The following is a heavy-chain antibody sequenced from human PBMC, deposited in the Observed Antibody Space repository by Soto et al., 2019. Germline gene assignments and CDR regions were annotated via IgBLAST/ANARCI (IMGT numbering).Heavy chain of an antibody. CDR1: GFTFSSYA. CDR2: ISGSGGST. V-gene: IGHV3-23*01. D-gene: IGHD2-15*01. J-gene: IGHJ3*02. CDR3: AKVAPVNYCSGGSCHNDAFDI. Sequence: GGSLRLSCAASGFTFSSYAMSWVRQAPGKGLEWVSAISGSGGSTYYADSVKGRFTISRDNSKNTLYLQMNSLRAEDTAVYYCAKVAPVNYCSGGSCHNDAFDIWGQGTMVTVSS.